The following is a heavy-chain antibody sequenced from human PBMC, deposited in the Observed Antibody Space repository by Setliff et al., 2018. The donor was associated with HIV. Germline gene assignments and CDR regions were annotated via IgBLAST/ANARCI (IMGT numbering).Heavy chain of an antibody. CDR2: IYYTGST. J-gene: IGHJ4*02. V-gene: IGHV4-38-2*02. D-gene: IGHD6-19*01. CDR3: ARDGGSSGWYFVLGYSDY. Sequence: SETLSLTCDVSGFSISSRYFWGWIRQSPGKGLEWIGNIYYTGSTYYNPSLKSRITISIDTSKNQLSLKLNSVTAADTAMYYCARDGGSSGWYFVLGYSDYWGPGTLVTVSS. CDR1: GFSISSRYF.